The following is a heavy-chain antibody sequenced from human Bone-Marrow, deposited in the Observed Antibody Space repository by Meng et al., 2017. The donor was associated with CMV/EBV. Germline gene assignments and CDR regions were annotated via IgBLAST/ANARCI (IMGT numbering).Heavy chain of an antibody. CDR3: AKDLFSPGGNSPYDS. CDR2: INIWNGNT. CDR1: GYPFNKHA. J-gene: IGHJ4*02. V-gene: IGHV1-18*01. D-gene: IGHD4-23*01. Sequence: ASVKVSCKTSGYPFNKHAINWVRQAPGQGPEWMGWINIWNGNTDFAQSLQGRLTLTTDISTSTAYMELRSLRSDDTAIYYCAKDLFSPGGNSPYDSWGQGTLVAVSS.